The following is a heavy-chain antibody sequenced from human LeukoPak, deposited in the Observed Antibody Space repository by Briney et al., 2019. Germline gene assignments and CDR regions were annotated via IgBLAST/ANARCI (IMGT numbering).Heavy chain of an antibody. J-gene: IGHJ6*03. CDR2: INDSGRI. Sequence: SETLSLTCAVYGGSFSNYYWSWIRQPPGKGLEWIGEINDSGRINYNPSLMSRVTVSVDTSKNQFSLRLTSVTATDTAVYYCARRWNYGRNYYIDVWGNGATVSACS. V-gene: IGHV4-34*01. D-gene: IGHD1-7*01. CDR1: GGSFSNYY. CDR3: ARRWNYGRNYYIDV.